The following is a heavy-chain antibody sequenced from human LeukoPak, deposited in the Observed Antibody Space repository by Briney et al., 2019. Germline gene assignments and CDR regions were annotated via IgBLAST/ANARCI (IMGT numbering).Heavy chain of an antibody. CDR3: ARAGQSDY. CDR2: ISGGSRTI. CDR1: GFTFSSYW. V-gene: IGHV3-48*04. Sequence: GGSLRLSCAAPGFTFSSYWMSWVRQAPGKGLEWVSSISGGSRTINYADSVKGRFTTSRDNAKNSLFLQVNSLRAEDTAVYYCARAGQSDYWGQGTLVTVSS. J-gene: IGHJ4*02.